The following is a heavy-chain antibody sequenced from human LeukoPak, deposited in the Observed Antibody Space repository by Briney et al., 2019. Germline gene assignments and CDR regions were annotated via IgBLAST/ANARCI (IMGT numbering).Heavy chain of an antibody. CDR3: ARAIRGGYCSSTSCKASIVGATYYYYYMDV. CDR1: GYTFTSYG. D-gene: IGHD2-2*01. Sequence: GASVKVSCKASGYTFTSYGISWVRQATGQGLEWMGWMNPNSGNTGYAQKFQGRVTMTRNTSISTAYMELSSLRSEDTAVYYCARAIRGGYCSSTSCKASIVGATYYYYYMDVWGKGTTVTVSS. CDR2: MNPNSGNT. V-gene: IGHV1-8*02. J-gene: IGHJ6*03.